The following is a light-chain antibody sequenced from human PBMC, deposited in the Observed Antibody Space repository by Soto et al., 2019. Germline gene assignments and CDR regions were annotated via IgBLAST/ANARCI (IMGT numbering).Light chain of an antibody. V-gene: IGLV2-11*01. Sequence: QSALTQPRSVSGSPGQSATISCTGTSSGVGGYNYVSWYQQHPGKAPQLMIYDVSKRPSGVPDRFSGSKSGNTASLTISGLQAEDEADYYCCSYAGSYTLVFGGGTKLTVL. CDR3: CSYAGSYTLV. CDR2: DVS. J-gene: IGLJ2*01. CDR1: SSGVGGYNY.